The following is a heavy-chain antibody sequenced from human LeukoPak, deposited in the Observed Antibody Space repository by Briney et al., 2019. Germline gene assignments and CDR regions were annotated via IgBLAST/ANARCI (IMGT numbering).Heavy chain of an antibody. D-gene: IGHD6-19*01. CDR2: IKQDGSEK. CDR3: ARVPSVWNFDY. J-gene: IGHJ4*02. Sequence: PGGSLRLSCAASGFTFSSYWMSWVRQAPGKGLEWVANIKQDGSEKYYVDSVKGRFTISRDNAKNSLYLQMNSLRAEDTAVFYCARVPSVWNFDYRGQGTLVTVSS. CDR1: GFTFSSYW. V-gene: IGHV3-7*05.